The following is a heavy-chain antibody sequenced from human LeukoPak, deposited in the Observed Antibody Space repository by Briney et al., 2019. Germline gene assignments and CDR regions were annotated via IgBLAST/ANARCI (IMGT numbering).Heavy chain of an antibody. V-gene: IGHV4-39*01. CDR2: IYYSGST. CDR3: ARQTYYYDSSGYYAFDY. D-gene: IGHD3-22*01. CDR1: GGSISSSRYY. J-gene: IGHJ4*02. Sequence: ASETLSLTCTVSGGSISSSRYYWGWIRQPPGKGLEWIGSIYYSGSTYYNPSLKSRVTISVDTSKNQFSLKLSSVTAADTAVYYCARQTYYYDSSGYYAFDYWGQGTLVTVSS.